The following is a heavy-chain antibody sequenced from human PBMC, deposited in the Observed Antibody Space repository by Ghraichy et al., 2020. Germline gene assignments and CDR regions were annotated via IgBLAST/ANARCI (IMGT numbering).Heavy chain of an antibody. CDR2: IYYSGST. CDR3: ARHKKQWPVAPFDY. D-gene: IGHD6-19*01. CDR1: GGSISSYY. Sequence: SDTLSLTCTVSGGSISSYYWSWIRQPPGKGLEWIGYIYYSGSTNYNPSLKSRVTISVDTSKNQFSLKLSSVTAADTTVYYCARHKKQWPVAPFDYWGQGTLVTVSS. J-gene: IGHJ4*02. V-gene: IGHV4-59*08.